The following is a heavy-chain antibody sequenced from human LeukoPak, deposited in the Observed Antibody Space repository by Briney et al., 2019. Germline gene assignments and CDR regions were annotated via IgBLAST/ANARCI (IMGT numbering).Heavy chain of an antibody. CDR1: GFTFTNHW. Sequence: QSGGSLRLSCAASGFTFTNHWMHWVRQAPGKGLVWVSRIRPDGRETNHADSVKGRFTISRDNAKNTLYLQMNSLRAEDTAVYYCAKDLIRWFHDALDIWGQGTMVTVSS. J-gene: IGHJ3*02. CDR3: AKDLIRWFHDALDI. V-gene: IGHV3-74*01. CDR2: IRPDGRET. D-gene: IGHD2-15*01.